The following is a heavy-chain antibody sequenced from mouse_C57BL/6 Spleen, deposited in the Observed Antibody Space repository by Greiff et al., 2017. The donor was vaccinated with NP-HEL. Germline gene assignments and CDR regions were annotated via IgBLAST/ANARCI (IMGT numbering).Heavy chain of an antibody. CDR2: ISYDGSN. CDR3: ARERGNSGCFDV. V-gene: IGHV3-6*01. D-gene: IGHD2-1*01. CDR1: GYSITSGYY. Sequence: EVQLQESGPGLVKPSQSLSLTCSVTGYSITSGYYWNWIRQFPGNKLEWMGYISYDGSNNYNPSLKNRISITRDTSKNQFFLKLNSVTTEDTATYYCARERGNSGCFDVWGTGTPVTVSS. J-gene: IGHJ1*03.